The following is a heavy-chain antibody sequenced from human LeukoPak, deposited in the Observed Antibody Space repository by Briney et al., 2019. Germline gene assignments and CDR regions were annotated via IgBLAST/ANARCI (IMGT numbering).Heavy chain of an antibody. D-gene: IGHD6-19*01. V-gene: IGHV3-30*02. J-gene: IGHJ4*02. CDR2: IRYDGSNK. CDR1: GFTFDDYA. CDR3: KWLAFDY. Sequence: GGSLRLSCAASGFTFDDYAMHWVRQAPGKGLEWVAFIRYDGSNKYYADSVKGRFTISRDNSKNTLYLQMNSLRAEDTAVYYCKWLAFDYWGQGTLVTVSS.